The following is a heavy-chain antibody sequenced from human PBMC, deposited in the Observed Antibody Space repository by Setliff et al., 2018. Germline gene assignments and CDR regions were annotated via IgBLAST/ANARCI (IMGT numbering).Heavy chain of an antibody. D-gene: IGHD1-1*01. CDR1: GYSFTDYW. CDR3: ARHMTWYNWNDFRDYYYLDV. CDR2: IYPSNSNI. Sequence: RGESLKISCKASGYSFTDYWIAWVRQMPGKGLEWMGIIYPSNSNIKYSPSFEAQITISADKSISTAYLQWSSLKASDTAIYYCARHMTWYNWNDFRDYYYLDVWGKGTAVTVSS. J-gene: IGHJ6*03. V-gene: IGHV5-51*01.